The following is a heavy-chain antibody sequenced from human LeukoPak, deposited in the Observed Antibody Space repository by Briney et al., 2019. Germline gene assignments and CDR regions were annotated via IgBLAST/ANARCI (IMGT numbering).Heavy chain of an antibody. V-gene: IGHV4-31*03. CDR1: GGSIRSGGYY. D-gene: IGHD3-10*01. CDR3: ARNLRGSGFDP. CDR2: IYYSGST. Sequence: SETLSLTCTVSGGSIRSGGYYWSWIRQHPGKGLEWIGYIYYSGSTYYNPSLKSRVTISIDTSKNQFSLKLSSVTAADTAVYYCARNLRGSGFDPWGQGTLVTVSS. J-gene: IGHJ5*02.